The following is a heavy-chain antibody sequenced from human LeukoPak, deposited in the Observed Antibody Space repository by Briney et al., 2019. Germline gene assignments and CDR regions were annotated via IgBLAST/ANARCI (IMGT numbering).Heavy chain of an antibody. CDR2: INHSGST. J-gene: IGHJ4*02. CDR1: GGSFSGYY. Sequence: NSSETLSLTCAVYGGSFSGYYWSWIRQPPGKGLEWIGEINHSGSTNYNPSLKSRVTISVDTSKNQFSLKLSSVTAADTAVYYCARAPGRGSSPSLWGQGTLVTVSS. CDR3: ARAPGRGSSPSL. D-gene: IGHD6-6*01. V-gene: IGHV4-34*01.